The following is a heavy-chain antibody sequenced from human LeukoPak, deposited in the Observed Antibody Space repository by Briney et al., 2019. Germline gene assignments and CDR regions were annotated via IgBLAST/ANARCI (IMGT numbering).Heavy chain of an antibody. D-gene: IGHD3-3*01. CDR3: ARDRDGVLRFLEWTPPGDY. V-gene: IGHV1-46*01. J-gene: IGHJ4*02. Sequence: GASVKVSCKASGYTFTSYYMHWVRQAPGQGLEWMGIINPSGGSTSYGQKFQGRVTMTRDTSTSTVYMELSSLRSEDTAVYYCARDRDGVLRFLEWTPPGDYWGQGTLVTVSS. CDR1: GYTFTSYY. CDR2: INPSGGST.